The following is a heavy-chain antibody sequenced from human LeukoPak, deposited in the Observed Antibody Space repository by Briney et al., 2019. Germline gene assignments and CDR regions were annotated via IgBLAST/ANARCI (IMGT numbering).Heavy chain of an antibody. CDR2: ISSSGTTI. D-gene: IGHD4/OR15-4a*01. J-gene: IGHJ4*02. V-gene: IGHV3-48*03. Sequence: GGSLKLSCAASGFTFSSYEMIWVRQAPGKGLEWVSYISSSGTTISYADSVKGRFTISRDNAKNSLYLQMNSLRAEDTAIYYCAREGAFYFDYWGQGTLVTVSS. CDR3: AREGAFYFDY. CDR1: GFTFSSYE.